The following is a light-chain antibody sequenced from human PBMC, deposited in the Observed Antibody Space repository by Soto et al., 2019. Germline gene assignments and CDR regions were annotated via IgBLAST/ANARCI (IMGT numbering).Light chain of an antibody. CDR2: DVS. CDR3: QQRSDWPWT. CDR1: QSVRSN. J-gene: IGKJ1*01. Sequence: EIVITQSPATLSVSPGERATLSCRASQSVRSNLAWYQQKPGQAPRLLIYDVSTRATGIPARFSGSGSGTEFTLTISSLQSEDFAVYYCQQRSDWPWTFGQGTKVDIK. V-gene: IGKV3D-15*01.